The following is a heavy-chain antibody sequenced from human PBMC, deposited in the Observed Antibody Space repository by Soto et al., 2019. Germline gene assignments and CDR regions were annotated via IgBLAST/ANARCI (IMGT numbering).Heavy chain of an antibody. J-gene: IGHJ4*02. CDR3: ARAYGRAFDY. Sequence: ASVKVSCKASGYTFTDSHIHWVRQAPGQGLEWMGWINPDTGDRNYAQRFQGRLTLTRDTSITTAYMALTRLTSDDTAVYFCARAYGRAFDYWGQGTLVTVSS. CDR2: INPDTGDR. CDR1: GYTFTDSH. V-gene: IGHV1-2*02. D-gene: IGHD3-16*01.